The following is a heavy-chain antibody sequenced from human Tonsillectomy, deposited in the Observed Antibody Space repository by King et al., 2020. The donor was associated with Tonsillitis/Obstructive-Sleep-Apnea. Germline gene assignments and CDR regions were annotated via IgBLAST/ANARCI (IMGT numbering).Heavy chain of an antibody. CDR2: IYPGDSDT. J-gene: IGHJ6*03. V-gene: IGHV5-51*01. Sequence: VQLVESGAEVKKPGESLKISCKGTGYSFTNYWIGWVRQMPGKGLEWMGIIYPGDSDTRYSPSFQGQVTISADKSISTAYLQWSSLKASDTAMYYCARQEAIFGGGVTYYDVYLDVWGKGTTVTVSS. CDR3: ARQEAIFGGGVTYYDVYLDV. D-gene: IGHD3-3*01. CDR1: GYSFTNYW.